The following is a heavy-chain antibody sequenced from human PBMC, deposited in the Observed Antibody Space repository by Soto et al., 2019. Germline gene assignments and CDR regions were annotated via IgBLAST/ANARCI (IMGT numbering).Heavy chain of an antibody. CDR3: ARAGYGPYYYYGMDV. CDR2: IYYSGST. Sequence: SETLSLTCTVSGGAIISGDYYCIGIRQGPGKGLEWIGYIYYSGSTYYNPSLKSRVTISVDTSKNQFSPKLSSVTAADTAVYYCARAGYGPYYYYGMDVWGQGTTVTVSS. CDR1: GGAIISGDYY. D-gene: IGHD5-12*01. J-gene: IGHJ6*02. V-gene: IGHV4-30-4*01.